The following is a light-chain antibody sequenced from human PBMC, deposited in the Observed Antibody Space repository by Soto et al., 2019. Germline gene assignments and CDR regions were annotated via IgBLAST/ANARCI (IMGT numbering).Light chain of an antibody. CDR3: QEYNTWPWT. J-gene: IGKJ1*01. CDR2: GAS. V-gene: IGKV3-15*01. Sequence: DIVMTQSPAPLSVSPGERATLSCKASQSVNNNLAWYQQKLGQAPRVLIYGASTRATGIPARFTGSGSGTEFILTITSLQSEDSAVYYCQEYNTWPWTLGQGTKVDIK. CDR1: QSVNNN.